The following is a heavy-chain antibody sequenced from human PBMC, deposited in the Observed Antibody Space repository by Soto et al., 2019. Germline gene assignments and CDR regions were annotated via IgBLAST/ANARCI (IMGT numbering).Heavy chain of an antibody. J-gene: IGHJ4*02. D-gene: IGHD1-26*01. CDR3: ATDPDSGSTALDY. CDR2: FDPEDGET. V-gene: IGHV1-24*01. Sequence: ASVKVSCKVSGYTLTELSMHWVRQAPGKGLEWMGGFDPEDGETIYAQKFQGRVTITEDTSTDTAYMELSSLRSEDTAVYYCATDPDSGSTALDYWGQGTLVTVSS. CDR1: GYTLTELS.